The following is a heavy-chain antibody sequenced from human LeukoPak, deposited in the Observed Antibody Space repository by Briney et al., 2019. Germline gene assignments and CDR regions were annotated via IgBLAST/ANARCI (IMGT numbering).Heavy chain of an antibody. CDR3: ARQGY. CDR1: GYTLTELS. CDR2: FDPEDGET. V-gene: IGHV1-24*01. J-gene: IGHJ4*02. Sequence: ASVKVSCKVSGYTLTELSMHWVRQAPGKGLEWMGGFDPEDGETIYAQKFQGRVTMTRDTSISTAYMELSRLRSDDTAVYYCARQGYWGQGTLVTVSS.